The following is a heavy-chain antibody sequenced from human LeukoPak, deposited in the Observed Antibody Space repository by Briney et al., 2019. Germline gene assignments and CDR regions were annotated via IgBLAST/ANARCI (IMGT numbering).Heavy chain of an antibody. CDR1: GGSFSRYY. CDR3: ARGATISETGYFDF. J-gene: IGHJ4*03. Sequence: SETLSLTCAVYGGSFSRYYWSWIRQSPGKGLEWIAEIDHRGDTNYNPSVKSRVTISVGTSKNQFSLKMRSLSAADTALYHCARGATISETGYFDFWGQGTLVTVSS. CDR2: IDHRGDT. D-gene: IGHD5-24*01. V-gene: IGHV4-34*01.